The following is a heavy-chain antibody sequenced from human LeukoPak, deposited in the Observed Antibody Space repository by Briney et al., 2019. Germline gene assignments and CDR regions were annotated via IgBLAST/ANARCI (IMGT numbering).Heavy chain of an antibody. CDR3: ARRGPYGSGSYYGWFDP. D-gene: IGHD3-10*01. J-gene: IGHJ5*02. V-gene: IGHV1-2*02. CDR1: GYTFTGYY. CDR2: INPNSGGT. Sequence: ASVKVSCKASGYTFTGYYMHWVRQAPGQGLEWMGWINPNSGGTNYAQKFQGRVTMTRDTSISTAYMELSSLTAADTAVYYCARRGPYGSGSYYGWFDPWGQGTLVTVSS.